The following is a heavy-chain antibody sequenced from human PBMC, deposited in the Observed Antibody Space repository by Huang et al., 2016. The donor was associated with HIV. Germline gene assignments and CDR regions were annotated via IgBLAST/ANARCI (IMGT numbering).Heavy chain of an antibody. J-gene: IGHJ4*02. CDR2: INHSRST. V-gene: IGHV4-34*01. CDR1: GGSFNGYY. CDR3: ARAGRGVISMVRGVINYFDY. D-gene: IGHD3-10*01. Sequence: QVHLQQWGAGLLKPSETLSLTCAVYGGSFNGYYWSWIRQPPGKGLEWIGEINHSRSTNYNPSLKSRVTGSGDTSKNQFSLKLRSVTAADTAVYYCARAGRGVISMVRGVINYFDYWGQGTLVTVSS.